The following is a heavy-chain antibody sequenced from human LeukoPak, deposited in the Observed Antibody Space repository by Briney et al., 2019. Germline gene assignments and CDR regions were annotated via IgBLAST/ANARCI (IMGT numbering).Heavy chain of an antibody. CDR2: IYYSGST. CDR3: ARVRGSRGAFDI. CDR1: GGSISSYY. J-gene: IGHJ3*02. V-gene: IGHV4-59*01. Sequence: SETLSLTCTVSGGSISSYYWSWIRQPPGKGLEWIGYIYYSGSTNYNPSLKSRVTISVDKSKNQFSLKLSSVTAADTAVYYCARVRGSRGAFDIWGQGTMVTVSS. D-gene: IGHD6-19*01.